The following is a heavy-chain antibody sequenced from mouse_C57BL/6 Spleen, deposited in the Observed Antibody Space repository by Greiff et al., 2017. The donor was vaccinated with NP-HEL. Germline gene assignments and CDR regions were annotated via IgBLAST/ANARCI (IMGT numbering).Heavy chain of an antibody. CDR2: INPNNGGT. D-gene: IGHD1-1*01. V-gene: IGHV1-18*01. Sequence: VQLQQSGPELVKPGASVKIPCKASGYTFTDYNMDWVKQSHGKSLEWIGDINPNNGGTIYNQKFKGKATLTVDKSSSTAYMELRSLTSEDTAVYYCARSDTVSEDYAMDYWGQGTSVTVSS. CDR3: ARSDTVSEDYAMDY. CDR1: GYTFTDYN. J-gene: IGHJ4*01.